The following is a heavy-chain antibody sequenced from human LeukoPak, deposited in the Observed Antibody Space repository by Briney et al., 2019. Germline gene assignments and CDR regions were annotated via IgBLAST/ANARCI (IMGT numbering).Heavy chain of an antibody. Sequence: GGSLRLSCAASGFTFSTYSMIWVRQAPGKGLEWISYINGDTSTIYYADSVKGRFTISRDNAKNSLYLQMNSLRAEDTAVYYCARARPGSYFDYWGQGTLVTVSS. V-gene: IGHV3-48*04. CDR1: GFTFSTYS. J-gene: IGHJ4*02. D-gene: IGHD7-27*01. CDR3: ARARPGSYFDY. CDR2: INGDTSTI.